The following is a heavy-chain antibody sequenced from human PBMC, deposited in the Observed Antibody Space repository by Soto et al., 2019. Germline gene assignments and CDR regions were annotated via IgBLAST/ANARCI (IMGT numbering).Heavy chain of an antibody. J-gene: IGHJ4*02. CDR3: ARVYGGYLDY. CDR1: GGSISSYY. D-gene: IGHD2-15*01. Sequence: QVQLQESGPGLVKPSETLSLTCTVSGGSISSYYWSWIRQPPGQGLEWIGYIYYRGSTNSNPSLKSRVTMSVDTSKNQFSLTLSSATAADTAVYYCARVYGGYLDYWGQGTLVTVSS. V-gene: IGHV4-59*01. CDR2: IYYRGST.